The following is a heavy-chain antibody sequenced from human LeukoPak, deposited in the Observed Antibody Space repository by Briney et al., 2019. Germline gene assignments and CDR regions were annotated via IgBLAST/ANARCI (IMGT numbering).Heavy chain of an antibody. J-gene: IGHJ4*02. CDR2: IDTNTGNP. V-gene: IGHV7-4-1*02. CDR1: GYTFTTYS. CDR3: TRDQRQISFDY. D-gene: IGHD3-3*01. Sequence: WASVKVSCKASGYTFTTYSMNWVRQAPGQGLEWMGWIDTNTGNPTYAQGFTGRFAFSLDTSVSTAYLQISSLEAEDTAFYYCTRDQRQISFDYWGQGTLVTVSS.